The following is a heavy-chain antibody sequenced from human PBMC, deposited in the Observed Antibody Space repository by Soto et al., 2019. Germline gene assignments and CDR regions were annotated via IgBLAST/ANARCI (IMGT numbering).Heavy chain of an antibody. V-gene: IGHV3-30-3*01. CDR3: ARFKGCSGGSCYPYFDY. D-gene: IGHD2-15*01. CDR1: GFTFSSYA. CDR2: MSYDGSNK. J-gene: IGHJ4*02. Sequence: QVQLVESGGGVVQPGRSLRLSCAASGFTFSSYAMHWVRQAPGKGLEWVAVMSYDGSNKYYADSVKGRFTISRDNSKNTTHLQMNSLRAEDTAVYYCARFKGCSGGSCYPYFDYWGQGTLVTVSS.